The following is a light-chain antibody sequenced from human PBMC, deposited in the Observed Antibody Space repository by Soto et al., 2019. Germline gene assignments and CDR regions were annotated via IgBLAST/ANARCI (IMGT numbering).Light chain of an antibody. J-gene: IGKJ4*01. CDR1: QSALYSSNNKNY. CDR2: WAS. Sequence: DIVMTQSPDSLAVSLGERATINCKSIQSALYSSNNKNYLAWYQQKPGQPPKLLIYWASTRESGVPDRFRGSGSGTDFTHTITSLQAEDVAVYYCQQYYTFPLTFGGGTKVEI. CDR3: QQYYTFPLT. V-gene: IGKV4-1*01.